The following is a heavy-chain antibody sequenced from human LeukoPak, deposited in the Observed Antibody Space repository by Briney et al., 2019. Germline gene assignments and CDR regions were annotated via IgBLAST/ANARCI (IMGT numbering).Heavy chain of an antibody. CDR2: ISGSDSTI. CDR3: AREALYYFDY. J-gene: IGHJ4*02. Sequence: GGSLRLSCAASGFTFSSYEMHWVRQAPGKGLEWVSYISGSDSTIYYADSVKGRFTISRDNAKNSLYLQMNSLRAEDTAVYYCAREALYYFDYWGQGTLVTVSS. V-gene: IGHV3-48*03. CDR1: GFTFSSYE. D-gene: IGHD2-2*01.